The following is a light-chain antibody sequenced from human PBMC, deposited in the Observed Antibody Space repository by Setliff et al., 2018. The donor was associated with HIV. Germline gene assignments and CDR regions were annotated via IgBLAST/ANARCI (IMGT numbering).Light chain of an antibody. V-gene: IGLV2-14*03. CDR3: SSYTSSSTVL. J-gene: IGLJ2*01. CDR1: SSDVGGYNY. CDR2: DVS. Sequence: QSALAQPASVSGSTGQSITISCTGTSSDVGGYNYVSWYQQHTRKAPKLMIYDVSNRPSGVANHFSGSKSGNTASLTISGLQAEDGADYFCSSYTSSSTVLFGGGTKVPS.